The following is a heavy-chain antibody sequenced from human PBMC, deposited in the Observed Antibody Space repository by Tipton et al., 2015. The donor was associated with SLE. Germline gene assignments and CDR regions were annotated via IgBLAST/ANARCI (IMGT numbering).Heavy chain of an antibody. CDR2: INPSGGST. CDR3: ARGAGPITSFGNYYYYYYMDV. V-gene: IGHV1-46*01. Sequence: QSGAEVKKPGASVKVSCKASGYTFTSYYMHWVRQAPGQELEWMGIINPSGGSTSYAQKFQGRVTMTRDTSTSTVYMELSSLRSEDTAVYYCARGAGPITSFGNYYYYYYMDVWGKGTTVTVSS. D-gene: IGHD3-16*01. CDR1: GYTFTSYY. J-gene: IGHJ6*03.